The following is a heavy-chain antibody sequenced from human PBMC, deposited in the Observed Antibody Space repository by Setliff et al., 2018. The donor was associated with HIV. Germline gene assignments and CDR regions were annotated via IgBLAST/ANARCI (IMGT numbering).Heavy chain of an antibody. CDR1: GYTCTSYG. CDR3: ARDSSFNMDV. J-gene: IGHJ6*03. CDR2: ISEYNGDT. Sequence: ASVKVSCKSSGYTCTSYGISWVRQAPGQGLEWMGWISEYNGDTKYAQKLQGRVTMTTDTSKITAYMELRSLRSDDTAVYYCARDSSFNMDVWGKGTTVTVSS. V-gene: IGHV1-18*01.